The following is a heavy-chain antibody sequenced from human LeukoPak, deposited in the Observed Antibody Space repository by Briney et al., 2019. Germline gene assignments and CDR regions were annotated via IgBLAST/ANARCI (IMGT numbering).Heavy chain of an antibody. CDR2: ISSSSSYA. J-gene: IGHJ4*02. Sequence: GGSLRLSCAASGFTFSDYYMNWIRQAPGKGLEWVSYISSSSSYANYADSVKGRFTISRDNAKNSLYLQMNSLRAEDTAVYYCARDLNDYGDYLDYWGQGTPVTVSS. V-gene: IGHV3-11*06. CDR1: GFTFSDYY. CDR3: ARDLNDYGDYLDY. D-gene: IGHD4-17*01.